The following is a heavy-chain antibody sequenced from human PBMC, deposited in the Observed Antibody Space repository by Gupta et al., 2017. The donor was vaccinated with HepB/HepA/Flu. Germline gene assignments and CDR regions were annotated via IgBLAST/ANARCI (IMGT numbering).Heavy chain of an antibody. D-gene: IGHD3-22*01. V-gene: IGHV3-23*01. Sequence: EVQLLESGGGLVQPGGSLHLSCAASGFTFSSYAMSWFGQAPGKGLEWVSAISGSGGSTYYADSVKGRFTISRDNSKNTLYLQMNSLRAEDTAVYYCAKDRVTMIVVVITFDYWGQGTLVTVSS. CDR3: AKDRVTMIVVVITFDY. CDR1: GFTFSSYA. CDR2: ISGSGGST. J-gene: IGHJ4*02.